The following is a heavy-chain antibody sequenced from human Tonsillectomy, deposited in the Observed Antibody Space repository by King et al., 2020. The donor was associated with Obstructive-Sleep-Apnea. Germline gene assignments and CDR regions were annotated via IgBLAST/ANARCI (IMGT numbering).Heavy chain of an antibody. J-gene: IGHJ4*02. CDR2: ISSSSSTI. Sequence: EVQLVESGGGLVQPGGSLRLSCAASGFTFSSYSMNWVRQAPGKGLEWVSYISSSSSTIYYADSVKGRFTISRDNAKNSLYLQMNSLRAEDTAVYYCARELGDDFWGGYFSNWGQGTLVTVSS. CDR3: ARELGDDFWGGYFSN. V-gene: IGHV3-48*04. CDR1: GFTFSSYS. D-gene: IGHD3-3*01.